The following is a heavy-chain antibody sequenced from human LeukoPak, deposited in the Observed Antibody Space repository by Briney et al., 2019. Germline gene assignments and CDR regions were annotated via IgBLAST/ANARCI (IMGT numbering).Heavy chain of an antibody. D-gene: IGHD3-22*01. V-gene: IGHV1-2*02. Sequence: ASVKVSCKASGYTFTDYYMHWVRQAPGQGLEWMGWINPSSGGTNYAQKFQGRVTMTRDTSISTAYMELRRLRSDDTAVYYCARGYLYYYDVSGYPFDYRGQGTLVTVSS. CDR1: GYTFTDYY. CDR2: INPSSGGT. J-gene: IGHJ4*02. CDR3: ARGYLYYYDVSGYPFDY.